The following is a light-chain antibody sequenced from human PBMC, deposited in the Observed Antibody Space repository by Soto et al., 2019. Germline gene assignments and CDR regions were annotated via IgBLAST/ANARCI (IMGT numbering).Light chain of an antibody. CDR3: GTWDSSLSAVV. V-gene: IGLV1-51*01. J-gene: IGLJ2*01. Sequence: QSVLTQPPSLSADPGQKVTISCSGSTSNIRYNFVSWYQQLPGTAPKLLIYDNDRRPSGIPDRFSASKSGTSATLDITGLQTGDEADYYCGTWDSSLSAVVFGAGTKLTVL. CDR1: TSNIRYNF. CDR2: DND.